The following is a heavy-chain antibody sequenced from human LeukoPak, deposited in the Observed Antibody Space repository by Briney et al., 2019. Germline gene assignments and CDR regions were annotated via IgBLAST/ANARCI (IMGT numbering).Heavy chain of an antibody. J-gene: IGHJ3*02. CDR2: ISSSSSYI. CDR1: GFTFSSYS. D-gene: IGHD4-17*01. V-gene: IGHV3-21*01. Sequence: GGSLRLSCAASGFTFSSYSMNWVRQAPGKGLEWVSSISSSSSYIYYADSVKGRFTISRDNAKNPLYLQMNSLRAEDTAVYYCARDSTTVTPRDAFNIWGQGTMVTVSS. CDR3: ARDSTTVTPRDAFNI.